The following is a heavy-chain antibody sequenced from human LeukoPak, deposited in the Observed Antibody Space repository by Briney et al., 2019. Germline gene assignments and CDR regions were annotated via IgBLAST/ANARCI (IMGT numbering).Heavy chain of an antibody. J-gene: IGHJ4*02. CDR3: ARDQYDTWSRRGNFDS. V-gene: IGHV3-7*03. CDR2: IKLDGSEK. Sequence: PGGSLRLSCVASGFTFGKCWMSWVRQAPGKGLEWVANIKLDGSEKNYVDSVKGRFTISRDNTKNSLYLQMNSLRAEDTAVFYCARDQYDTWSRRGNFDSWGQGTLVTVSS. CDR1: GFTFGKCW. D-gene: IGHD3-3*01.